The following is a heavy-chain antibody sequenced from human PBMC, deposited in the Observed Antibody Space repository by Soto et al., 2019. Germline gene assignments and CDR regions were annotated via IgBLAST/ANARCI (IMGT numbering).Heavy chain of an antibody. D-gene: IGHD2-8*02. V-gene: IGHV1-18*01. J-gene: IGHJ4*02. CDR3: ASDTGFRSDY. Sequence: QVQLVQSGAEVKKPGASVKVSCKASGYTFTSYGISWVRQAPGQGLEWMGWISAYNGNTNYARKLQGRVTMTTDTSKSTAYMELRSLRADDKAVYYGASDTGFRSDYWGQGTLVTVSS. CDR1: GYTFTSYG. CDR2: ISAYNGNT.